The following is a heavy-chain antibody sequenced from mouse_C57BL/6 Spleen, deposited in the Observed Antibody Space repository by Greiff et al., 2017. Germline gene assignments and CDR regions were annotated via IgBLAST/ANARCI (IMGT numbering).Heavy chain of an antibody. Sequence: DVKLVESGAELVRPGASVKLSCTASGFNIKDDYMHWVKQRPEQGLEWIGWIDPENGDTEYASKFQGKATITADTSSNTAYLQLSSLTSEDTAVYYCTSYYYGSGAYWGQGTLVTVSA. J-gene: IGHJ3*01. V-gene: IGHV14-4*01. CDR1: GFNIKDDY. CDR2: IDPENGDT. D-gene: IGHD1-1*01. CDR3: TSYYYGSGAY.